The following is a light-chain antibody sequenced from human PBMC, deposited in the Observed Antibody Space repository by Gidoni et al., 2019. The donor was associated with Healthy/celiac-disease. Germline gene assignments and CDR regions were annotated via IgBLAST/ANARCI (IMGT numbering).Light chain of an antibody. J-gene: IGKJ1*01. CDR3: QHYNSYSGT. V-gene: IGKV1-5*01. CDR1: QSISSW. CDR2: DAS. Sequence: DIQMNQSPSTLSASVGDRVTITCRASQSISSWLAWYQQKPGKAPKLLIYDASSLESGVPSRFSGSGSRTEFTLTISSLQPDDFATYYCQHYNSYSGTFGQGTKVEIK.